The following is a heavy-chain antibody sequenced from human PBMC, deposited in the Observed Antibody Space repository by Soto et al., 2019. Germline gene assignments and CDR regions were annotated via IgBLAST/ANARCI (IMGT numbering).Heavy chain of an antibody. CDR2: IYPGDSDT. J-gene: IGHJ4*02. CDR1: GYSFTSYW. CDR3: ARRSVSGDRSMYYFDY. Sequence: GESLKISCKGSGYSFTSYWIGWVRQMPGKGLEWMGIIYPGDSDTRYSPSFQGQVTISADKSSSTAYLQWSSLKASDTAMYYCARRSVSGDRSMYYFDYWGQGTLVTVSS. V-gene: IGHV5-51*01. D-gene: IGHD7-27*01.